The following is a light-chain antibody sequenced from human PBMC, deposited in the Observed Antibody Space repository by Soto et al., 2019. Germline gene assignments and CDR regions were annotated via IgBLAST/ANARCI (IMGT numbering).Light chain of an antibody. J-gene: IGKJ4*01. Sequence: EIVLTQSPGTLSLSPGERATLSCRASQSVSSSYLAWYQQKPGQAPRLLIYGASSRATGIPDRFSGSGSGTDCTLTISRLEPEDFALYYCQQYGSSPLTFGGATKVEIK. CDR2: GAS. V-gene: IGKV3-20*01. CDR1: QSVSSSY. CDR3: QQYGSSPLT.